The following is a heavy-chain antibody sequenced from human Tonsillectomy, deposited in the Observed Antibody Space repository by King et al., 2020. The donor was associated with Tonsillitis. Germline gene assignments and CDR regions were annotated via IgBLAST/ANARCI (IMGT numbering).Heavy chain of an antibody. Sequence: VQLQESGPGLVKPSQTLSLMCTVSGGSISSGSYYWSWIRQTAGKGLEWIGRIYTSGSTNYNPSLKSRVTISVDTSKNQFSLKLHSVTAADTAVYYCARGELKLPGSGNWVDPWGQGTLVTVSS. CDR2: IYTSGST. D-gene: IGHD1-7*01. CDR1: GGSISSGSYY. CDR3: ARGELKLPGSGNWVDP. J-gene: IGHJ5*02. V-gene: IGHV4-61*02.